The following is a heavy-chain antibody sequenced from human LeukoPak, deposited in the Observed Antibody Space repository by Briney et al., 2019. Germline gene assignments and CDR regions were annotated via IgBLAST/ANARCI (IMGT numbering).Heavy chain of an antibody. D-gene: IGHD3-16*02. Sequence: SETLSLTCTVSGGSIRSYYWSWIRQPPGKGLEWIGYIYYSGSTNYNPSLKSRVTISVDTSKNQFSLKLSSVTAADTAVYYCARSSPKSFYGYYYMDVWGKGTTVTVSS. V-gene: IGHV4-59*01. CDR1: GGSIRSYY. J-gene: IGHJ6*03. CDR2: IYYSGST. CDR3: ARSSPKSFYGYYYMDV.